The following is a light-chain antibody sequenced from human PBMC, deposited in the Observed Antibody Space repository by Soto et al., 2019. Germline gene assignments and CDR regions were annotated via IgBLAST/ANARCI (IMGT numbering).Light chain of an antibody. V-gene: IGKV1-33*01. Sequence: DIQMTQSPSSLSASVGDRVTITCQASQDISNYLNWYQQKPGKAPKLLIYDASNLETGVPSRFSGSGSGTDFTFTISRLQPEDIATYYCQQYGNLPITFGGGTKVEIK. CDR3: QQYGNLPIT. CDR2: DAS. CDR1: QDISNY. J-gene: IGKJ4*01.